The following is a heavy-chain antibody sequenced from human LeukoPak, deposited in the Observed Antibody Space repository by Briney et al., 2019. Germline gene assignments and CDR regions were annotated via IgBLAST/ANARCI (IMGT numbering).Heavy chain of an antibody. CDR1: GGSISSGDYY. Sequence: SETLSLTCTVSGGSISSGDYYWSWIRQPPGKGLEWIGYIYYSGSTYYNPSLKSRVTISVDTSKNQFSLKLSSVTAADTAVYYCARFGYDFWSGYYGDNWLDPWGQGALVTVSS. V-gene: IGHV4-30-4*01. CDR2: IYYSGST. CDR3: ARFGYDFWSGYYGDNWLDP. D-gene: IGHD3-3*01. J-gene: IGHJ5*02.